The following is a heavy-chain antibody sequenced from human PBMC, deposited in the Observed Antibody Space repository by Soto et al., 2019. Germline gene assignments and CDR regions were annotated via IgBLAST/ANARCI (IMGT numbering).Heavy chain of an antibody. Sequence: EVQLVESGGGLVKPGGSLRLSCAASGFTFSSYSMNWVRQAPGKGLEWVSSISSSSSYIYYADSVKGRFTISRDNAKSSLYLQMNSLRAEDTAVYYCARDRIAARRGDWFDPWGQGTLVTVSS. CDR1: GFTFSSYS. J-gene: IGHJ5*02. CDR3: ARDRIAARRGDWFDP. CDR2: ISSSSSYI. V-gene: IGHV3-21*01. D-gene: IGHD6-6*01.